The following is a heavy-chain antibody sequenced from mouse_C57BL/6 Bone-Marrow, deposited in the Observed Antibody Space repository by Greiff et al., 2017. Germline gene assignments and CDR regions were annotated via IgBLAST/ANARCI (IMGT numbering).Heavy chain of an antibody. CDR3: ALITTVVKGDFDY. J-gene: IGHJ2*01. CDR1: GYTFTSYW. Sequence: VHVKQSGTVLARPGASVKMSCKTSGYTFTSYWMHWVKQRPGQGLEWIGAIYPGNSDTSYNQKFKGKANLTAVTSASTAYMELSSLRNEDSAVYDCALITTVVKGDFDYWGQGTTLTVSS. CDR2: IYPGNSDT. D-gene: IGHD1-1*01. V-gene: IGHV1-5*01.